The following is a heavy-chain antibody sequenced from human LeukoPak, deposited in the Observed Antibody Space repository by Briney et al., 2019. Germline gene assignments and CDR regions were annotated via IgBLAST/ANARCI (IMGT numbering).Heavy chain of an antibody. CDR1: GGSISSYY. CDR3: AGHHPRNTVDF. D-gene: IGHD2/OR15-2a*01. CDR2: ISDIGSI. J-gene: IGHJ4*02. V-gene: IGHV4-59*08. Sequence: SETLSLTRTVSGGSISSYYWSWIRQPPGKGLEWIAYISDIGSINYNPSLKSRVTISLETSKNQFSLKLSSVTAADTAVYYCAGHHPRNTVDFWGQGTLVTVSS.